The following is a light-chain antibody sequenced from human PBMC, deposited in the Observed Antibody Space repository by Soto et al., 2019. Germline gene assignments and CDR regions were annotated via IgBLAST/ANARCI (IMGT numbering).Light chain of an antibody. J-gene: IGKJ1*01. Sequence: DIVMTQSPASLAVSLGERATINCQSSQSVLYSTNNQNYLAWYQQKPGQPPKLLIYWPYTRESGVPDRFSGRGTGTDFTRTFRSLPSEDVAVYYCQQYDSTPWTFGQGTKWEIK. CDR2: WPY. CDR3: QQYDSTPWT. CDR1: QSVLYSTNNQNY. V-gene: IGKV4-1*01.